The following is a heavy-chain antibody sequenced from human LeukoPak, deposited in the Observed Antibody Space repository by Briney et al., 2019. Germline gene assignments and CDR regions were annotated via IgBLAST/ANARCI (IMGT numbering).Heavy chain of an antibody. J-gene: IGHJ4*02. CDR1: RFSFSSYG. V-gene: IGHV3-30*02. CDR2: IRYDGSNE. CDR3: AKESESYDSSGSTFDY. D-gene: IGHD3-22*01. Sequence: GGSLRLSCAASRFSFSSYGMNWVRQAPGKGLEWVAFIRYDGSNEFYADSVRGRFTISRDNSKNTLSLQMKSLRAEDTAVYYCAKESESYDSSGSTFDYWGQGTLVTVSS.